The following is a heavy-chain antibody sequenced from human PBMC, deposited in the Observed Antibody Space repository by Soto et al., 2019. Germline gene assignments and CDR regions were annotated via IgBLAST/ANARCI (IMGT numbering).Heavy chain of an antibody. CDR3: ASDMSTT. V-gene: IGHV1-8*01. CDR2: MNPNSGHT. D-gene: IGHD2-2*01. J-gene: IGHJ5*02. CDR1: GYTFTSHG. Sequence: ASVKVSCKASGYTFTSHGINWMRQTTGQGLEWMGWMNPNSGHTNSAQKFQGRVTMTRDTSINTAYMELTNLRSEDTAIYYCASDMSTTWGQGTLVTVSS.